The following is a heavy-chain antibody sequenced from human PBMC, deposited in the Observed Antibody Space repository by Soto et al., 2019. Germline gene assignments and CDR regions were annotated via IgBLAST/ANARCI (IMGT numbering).Heavy chain of an antibody. CDR3: ARDRYFDWLLVY. V-gene: IGHV3-30-3*01. CDR1: GFTFSSYA. CDR2: ISYDGSNK. D-gene: IGHD3-9*01. Sequence: GGSLRLSCAASGFTFSSYAMHWVRQAPGKGLEWVAVISYDGSNKYYADSVKGRFTISRDNSKNTLYLQMNSPRAEDTAVYYCARDRYFDWLLVYWGQGTLVTVSS. J-gene: IGHJ4*02.